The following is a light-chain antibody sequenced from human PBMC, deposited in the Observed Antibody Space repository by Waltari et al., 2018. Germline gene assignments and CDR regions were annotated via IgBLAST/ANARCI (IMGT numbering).Light chain of an antibody. CDR2: HAS. V-gene: IGKV3-11*01. CDR3: QQRTNWPLT. J-gene: IGKJ4*01. Sequence: RRAMPSVNYVLSCFKRKPCQAPMLLIYHASSRATGIPASFIGSGSGTYFTLTISSLEPEDFAVYYCQQRTNWPLTVGGGTKVEIK. CDR1: PSVNYV.